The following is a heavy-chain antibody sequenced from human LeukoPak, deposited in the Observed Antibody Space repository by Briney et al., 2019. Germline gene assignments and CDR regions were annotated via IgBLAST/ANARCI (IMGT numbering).Heavy chain of an antibody. V-gene: IGHV5-51*01. Sequence: GESLKISCKGSGYTFTSYWIVWVRQMPGKSPEWMGMIFPGDSDTKYSPSFEGQITISADKSISSARLQWSSLKASDTAIYYCARLRDNWEDYWGQGTLVTVSS. CDR1: GYTFTSYW. CDR3: ARLRDNWEDY. CDR2: IFPGDSDT. J-gene: IGHJ4*02. D-gene: IGHD1-20*01.